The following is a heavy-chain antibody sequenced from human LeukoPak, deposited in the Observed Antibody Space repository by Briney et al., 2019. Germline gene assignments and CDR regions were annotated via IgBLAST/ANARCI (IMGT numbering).Heavy chain of an antibody. V-gene: IGHV1-69*13. CDR2: IIPIFGTA. Sequence: SVKVSCKASGYTFTGYYMHWVRQAPGQGLEWMGGIIPIFGTANYAQKFQGRVTITADESTSTAYMELSSLRSEDTAVYYCARGGGPTVTDAFDIWGQGTMVTVSS. CDR3: ARGGGPTVTDAFDI. D-gene: IGHD4-17*01. J-gene: IGHJ3*02. CDR1: GYTFTGYY.